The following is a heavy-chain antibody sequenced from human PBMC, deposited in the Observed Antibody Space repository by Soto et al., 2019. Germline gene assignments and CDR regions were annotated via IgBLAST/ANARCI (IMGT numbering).Heavy chain of an antibody. V-gene: IGHV3-23*01. CDR3: AKVGNPYYYGSGAPKNWFDP. CDR2: ISGSGGST. CDR1: GFTFSSYA. D-gene: IGHD3-10*01. Sequence: PGGSLRLSCAASGFTFSSYAMSWVRQAPGKGLEWVSAISGSGGSTYYADSVKGRFTISRDNSKNTLYLQMNSLRAEDTAVYYCAKVGNPYYYGSGAPKNWFDPWGQGTLVTVSS. J-gene: IGHJ5*02.